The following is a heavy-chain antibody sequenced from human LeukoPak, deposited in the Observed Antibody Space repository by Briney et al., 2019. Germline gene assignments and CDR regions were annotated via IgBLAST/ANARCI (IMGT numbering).Heavy chain of an antibody. CDR1: GFTFSSYA. V-gene: IGHV3-30-3*01. Sequence: GGSLRLSCAASGFTFSSYAMHWVRQAPGKGLEWVAVISYDGSNKYYADSVKGRFTISRDNSKNTLYLQMNSLRAEDTAVYYCARDGGYYFDYWGQGTLVTVSS. CDR3: ARDGGYYFDY. D-gene: IGHD3-16*01. J-gene: IGHJ4*02. CDR2: ISYDGSNK.